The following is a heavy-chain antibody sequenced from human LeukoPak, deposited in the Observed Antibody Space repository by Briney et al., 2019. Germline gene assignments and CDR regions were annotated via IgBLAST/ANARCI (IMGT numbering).Heavy chain of an antibody. J-gene: IGHJ4*02. Sequence: GGSLRLSCAASGFTFSSYAMSWVRQAPGKGLEWASAISGSGGSTYYADSVKGRFTISRDNSKNTLYLQMNSLRAEDTAVYYCAKDPGYSYGYSFDYWGQGTLVTVSS. CDR2: ISGSGGST. D-gene: IGHD5-18*01. CDR1: GFTFSSYA. CDR3: AKDPGYSYGYSFDY. V-gene: IGHV3-23*01.